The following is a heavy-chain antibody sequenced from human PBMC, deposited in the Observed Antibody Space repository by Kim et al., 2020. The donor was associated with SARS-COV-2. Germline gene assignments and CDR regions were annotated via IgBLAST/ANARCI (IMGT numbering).Heavy chain of an antibody. CDR3: TTDRGGALYYYYVDV. CDR1: GFTFSNAW. D-gene: IGHD3-10*01. V-gene: IGHV3-15*01. Sequence: GGSLRLSCAASGFTFSNAWMNWVRQAPGKGLEWVGRIKSKTDGGTSAYAAPVKCRFTIARADSTNTLYMQMYSLKTEATAVYYCTTDRGGALYYYYVDVWGQGTPVTVSS. J-gene: IGHJ6*03. CDR2: IKSKTDGGTS.